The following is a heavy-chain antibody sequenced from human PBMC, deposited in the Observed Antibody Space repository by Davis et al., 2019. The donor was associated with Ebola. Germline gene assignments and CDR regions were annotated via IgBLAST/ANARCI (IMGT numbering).Heavy chain of an antibody. CDR2: IIPIFGTA. Sequence: SVKVSCKASGGTFSSYAISWVRQAPGQGLEWMGGIIPIFGTANYAQKFQGRVTMTTDTSTSTAYMELRSLRSDDTAVYYCASGSIVGALDAFDIWGQGTMVTVSS. CDR3: ASGSIVGALDAFDI. J-gene: IGHJ3*02. V-gene: IGHV1-69*05. D-gene: IGHD1-26*01. CDR1: GGTFSSYA.